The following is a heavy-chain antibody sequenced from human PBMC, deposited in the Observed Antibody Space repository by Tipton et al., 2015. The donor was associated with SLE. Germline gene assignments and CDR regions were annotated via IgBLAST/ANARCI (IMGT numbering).Heavy chain of an antibody. V-gene: IGHV3-33*01. D-gene: IGHD4-17*01. Sequence: SLRLSCVASGFMYSSFGMNWVRQVPGKRPEWVAVIWYDGSRQYYADAVRGRFTISRDNSQNTLSLQMNNLRTDDTATYYCARVTTVSTLDYWGQGTLVTVSS. CDR1: GFMYSSFG. J-gene: IGHJ4*02. CDR3: ARVTTVSTLDY. CDR2: IWYDGSRQ.